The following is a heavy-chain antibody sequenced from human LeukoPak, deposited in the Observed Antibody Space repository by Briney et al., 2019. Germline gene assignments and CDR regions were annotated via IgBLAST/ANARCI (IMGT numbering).Heavy chain of an antibody. J-gene: IGHJ4*02. CDR2: MYYSGST. Sequence: SETLSLTCTVSGGSISTYYWSWIRQPPGKGLEWIGCMYYSGSTNYSPSLKSRVTISVDTSKNQFSLKLSSVTAADTAVYYCARWILYSSGSYSDYWGQGTLVTVSS. CDR3: ARWILYSSGSYSDY. CDR1: GGSISTYY. D-gene: IGHD3-10*01. V-gene: IGHV4-59*01.